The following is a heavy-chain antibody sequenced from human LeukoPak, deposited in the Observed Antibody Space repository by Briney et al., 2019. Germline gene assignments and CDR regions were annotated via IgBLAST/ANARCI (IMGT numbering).Heavy chain of an antibody. V-gene: IGHV4-4*07. J-gene: IGHJ5*02. CDR1: GGSISRYY. D-gene: IGHD3-10*01. CDR2: IYGSGST. CDR3: ARDSGTKGEVKFDP. Sequence: PSETLSLTCTVSGGSISRYYWSWIRKPAGKGLQWIGRIYGSGSTTYNPSLKSRLTMSVDTSKNQFSLKLSSMTAADTAIYYCARDSGTKGEVKFDPWGQGILVTVSS.